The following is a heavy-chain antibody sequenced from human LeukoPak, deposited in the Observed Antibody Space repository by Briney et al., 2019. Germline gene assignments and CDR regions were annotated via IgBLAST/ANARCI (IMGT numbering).Heavy chain of an antibody. V-gene: IGHV4-59*08. CDR1: GGSISSYY. D-gene: IGHD1-1*01. Sequence: SEILSLTCSVSGGSISSYYWSWIRQSPGKGLEWIGYIYYSGSTNYNPSLKSRVTISVDTSKNQFSLKLSSVTAADTALYYCAGLGSYYYYGVDVWGQGTTVTVSS. CDR3: AGLGSYYYYGVDV. J-gene: IGHJ6*02. CDR2: IYYSGST.